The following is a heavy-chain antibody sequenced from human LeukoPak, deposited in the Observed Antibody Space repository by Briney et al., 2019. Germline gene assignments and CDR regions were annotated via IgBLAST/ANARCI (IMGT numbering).Heavy chain of an antibody. V-gene: IGHV3-30-3*01. Sequence: GGSLRLSRAASGFTFSSYAMHWVRQAPGKGLEWVAVISYDGSNKYYADSVKGRFTISRDNSKNTLYLQMNSLRAEDTAVYYCARESATRDLDYWGQGTLVTVSS. CDR1: GFTFSSYA. CDR3: ARESATRDLDY. J-gene: IGHJ4*02. CDR2: ISYDGSNK.